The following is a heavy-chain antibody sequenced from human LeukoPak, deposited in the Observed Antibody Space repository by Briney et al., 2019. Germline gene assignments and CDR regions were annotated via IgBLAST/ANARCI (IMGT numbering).Heavy chain of an antibody. V-gene: IGHV3-33*08. CDR2: IWYDGSNK. CDR3: AREPYCSSTSCYARYYFDY. D-gene: IGHD2-2*01. J-gene: IGHJ4*02. Sequence: GRSLRLSCAASGFTFSSYGMHWVRQAPGKGLEWVAVIWYDGSNKYYADSVKGRFTISRDNSKNTLYLQMNSLRAEDTAVYYCAREPYCSSTSCYARYYFDYWGQGTLVTVSS. CDR1: GFTFSSYG.